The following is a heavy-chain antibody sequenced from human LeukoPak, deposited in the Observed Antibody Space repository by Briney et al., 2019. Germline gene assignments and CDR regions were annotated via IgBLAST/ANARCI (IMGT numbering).Heavy chain of an antibody. CDR2: IFYSGST. CDR1: GDSISRGGYH. V-gene: IGHV4-31*03. Sequence: SETLSLTCSVSGDSISRGGYHWSWIRQHPGKGLEWIGYIFYSGSTYYNPSLKSRLNISVDTSKNQFSLMLTSVTAADTAVYYCARDLRGIRGVGSNWFDPWGQGTLVTVSS. D-gene: IGHD3-10*01. CDR3: ARDLRGIRGVGSNWFDP. J-gene: IGHJ5*02.